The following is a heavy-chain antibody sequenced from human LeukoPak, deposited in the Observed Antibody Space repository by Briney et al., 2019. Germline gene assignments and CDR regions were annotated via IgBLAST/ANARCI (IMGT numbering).Heavy chain of an antibody. CDR2: IYYSGST. CDR3: AGGLLSINWFDP. Sequence: SETLSLTCTVSGGSISSYYWSWIRQPPGKGLEWIGYIYYSGSTNYNPSLKSRVTISVDTSKNQFSLKLSSVTAADTAVYYCAGGLLSINWFDPWGQGTLVTVSS. D-gene: IGHD2-15*01. CDR1: GGSISSYY. J-gene: IGHJ5*02. V-gene: IGHV4-59*01.